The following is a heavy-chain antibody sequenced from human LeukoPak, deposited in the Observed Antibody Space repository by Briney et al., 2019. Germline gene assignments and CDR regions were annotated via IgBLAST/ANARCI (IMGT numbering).Heavy chain of an antibody. J-gene: IGHJ6*03. CDR3: ARDPGMKKYCSNTSCYKLGDYYYYMDV. CDR1: GFTFSSYA. V-gene: IGHV3-64*04. Sequence: GGSLSLSCAASGFTFSSYAMHWVRQAPGKGLEYVSAISSNGGSTYYANSVKGRFTISRDNAKNSLSLQLNSLRAEDTAVYYCARDPGMKKYCSNTSCYKLGDYYYYMDVWGKGTTVTVSS. CDR2: ISSNGGST. D-gene: IGHD2-2*02.